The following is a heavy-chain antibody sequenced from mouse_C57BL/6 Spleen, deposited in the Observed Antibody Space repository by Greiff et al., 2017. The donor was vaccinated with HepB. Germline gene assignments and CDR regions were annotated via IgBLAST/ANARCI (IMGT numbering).Heavy chain of an antibody. CDR1: GYSITSGYY. Sequence: EVKLQESGPGLVKPSQSLSLTCSVTGYSITSGYYWNWIRQFPGNKLEWMGYISYDGSNNYNPSLKNRISITRDTSKNQFFLKLNSVTTEDTATYYCAREGYYGNWYFDVWGTGTTVTVSS. D-gene: IGHD1-1*01. CDR3: AREGYYGNWYFDV. CDR2: ISYDGSN. V-gene: IGHV3-6*01. J-gene: IGHJ1*03.